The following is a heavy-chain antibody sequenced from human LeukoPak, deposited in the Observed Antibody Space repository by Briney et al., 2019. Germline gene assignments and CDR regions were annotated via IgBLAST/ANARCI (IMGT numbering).Heavy chain of an antibody. D-gene: IGHD3-10*01. Sequence: SETLSLTCSVPGGSIGRGGYYWTWIRQHPGKGLEWIGYIYYTGTTYYNPSLKSRVAISTDASKKQFSLTLSGVTAADTAVYYCTRAGPHYGSGTDYAFYGLDVWGQGTTVTVSS. J-gene: IGHJ6*02. V-gene: IGHV4-31*03. CDR1: GGSIGRGGYY. CDR2: IYYTGTT. CDR3: TRAGPHYGSGTDYAFYGLDV.